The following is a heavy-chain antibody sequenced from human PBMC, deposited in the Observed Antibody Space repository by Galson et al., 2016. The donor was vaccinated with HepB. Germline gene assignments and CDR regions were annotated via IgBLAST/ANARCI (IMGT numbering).Heavy chain of an antibody. D-gene: IGHD3-10*01. CDR2: IKQDGTEK. Sequence: SLRLSCAASGSTYSATWMSWVRQAPGKGLEWVANIKQDGTEKYYVDSVRGRFTISRGNAKNSFHLQMNSLRAEDTAVYYCGSPGVDYWGQGTLVTVSS. J-gene: IGHJ4*02. V-gene: IGHV3-7*01. CDR1: GSTYSATW. CDR3: GSPGVDY.